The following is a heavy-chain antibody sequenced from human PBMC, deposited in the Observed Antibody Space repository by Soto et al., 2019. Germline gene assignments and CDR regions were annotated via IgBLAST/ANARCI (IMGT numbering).Heavy chain of an antibody. CDR2: IYYSGST. CDR1: GGSISSYY. J-gene: IGHJ6*02. D-gene: IGHD3-10*01. Sequence: SETLSLTCTVSGGSISSYYWSWIRQPPGKGLEWIGYIYYSGSTNYNPSLKSRVTISVDTSKNQFSLKLSSVTAADTAVYYCARDQISYYGLGSYNYNGMDVWGQGTTVTVSS. V-gene: IGHV4-59*01. CDR3: ARDQISYYGLGSYNYNGMDV.